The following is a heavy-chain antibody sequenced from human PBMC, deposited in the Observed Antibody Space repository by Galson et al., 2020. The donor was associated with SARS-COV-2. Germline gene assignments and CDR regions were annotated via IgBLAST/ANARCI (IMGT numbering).Heavy chain of an antibody. D-gene: IGHD2-8*02. CDR3: ATAYCPGNTCWN. J-gene: IGHJ4*02. CDR1: GFTFSNNW. V-gene: IGHV3-7*02. Sequence: GGSLRLSCAASGFTFSNNWMTWVRQAPGKGLEWVANIKQDGNEKYYVDSVKGRFTISRDNAKNSLYLQMNSLRAEDTAVYYCATAYCPGNTCWNWGQGTLVTVSS. CDR2: IKQDGNEK.